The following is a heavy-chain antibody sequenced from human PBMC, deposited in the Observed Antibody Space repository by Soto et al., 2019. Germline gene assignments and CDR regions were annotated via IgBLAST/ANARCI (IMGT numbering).Heavy chain of an antibody. CDR3: ARDEGAQSVPFRNFGL. J-gene: IGHJ2*01. CDR2: IYYSGLH. V-gene: IGHV4-30-4*01. CDR1: GGSINSGDYW. Sequence: QVQLQESGPGLVKSSQTVSLTCTVSGGSINSGDYWWSWIRQPPGKGLEWIGYIYYSGLHNYNPSFKSRVTISVDTSKNQFSLNLDSVTAADTAVYYCARDEGAQSVPFRNFGLWGRGTLVTVSS.